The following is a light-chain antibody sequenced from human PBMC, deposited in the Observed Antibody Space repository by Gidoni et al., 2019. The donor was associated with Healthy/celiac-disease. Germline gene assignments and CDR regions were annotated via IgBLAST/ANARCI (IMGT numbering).Light chain of an antibody. V-gene: IGKV3-11*01. CDR1: QSVSSY. J-gene: IGKJ2*01. CDR2: DAS. CDR3: QQRSNWRYT. Sequence: DIVLTQSPATLSLSPGERATLSCRASQSVSSYLAWYQQKPGQAPRLLIYDASNRATGIPARFSGSGSGTDFTLTISSLEPEEFAVYYCQQRSNWRYTFXXXTKLEIK.